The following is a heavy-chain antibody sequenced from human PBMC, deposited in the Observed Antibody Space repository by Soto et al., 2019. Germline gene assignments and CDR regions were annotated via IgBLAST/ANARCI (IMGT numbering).Heavy chain of an antibody. J-gene: IGHJ4*02. D-gene: IGHD2-8*02. CDR2: ISGSGGST. Sequence: PGGSLRLACAASGFTLSSYAMSWVRQAPGKGLEWVSAISGSGGSTYYADSVKGRFTISRDNYKNTLYLQVNSLSAEDTAVYYCANETSVVLDYWGKGNLVTVS. CDR1: GFTLSSYA. V-gene: IGHV3-23*01. CDR3: ANETSVVLDY.